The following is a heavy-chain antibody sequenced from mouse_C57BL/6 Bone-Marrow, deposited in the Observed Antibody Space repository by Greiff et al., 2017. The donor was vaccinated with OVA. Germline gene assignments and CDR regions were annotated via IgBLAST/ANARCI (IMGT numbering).Heavy chain of an antibody. V-gene: IGHV1-78*01. Sequence: QVQLQQSDAELVKPGASVKISCKVSGYTFTDHTIHWMKQRPEQGLEWIGYIYPRDGSTKYNEKFKGKATLTADKSSSTAYMQLSSLTSEDSAVYYCARCKEGYYGSSEGEMDYWGQGASVTVSS. CDR1: GYTFTDHT. D-gene: IGHD1-1*01. CDR2: IYPRDGST. J-gene: IGHJ4*01. CDR3: ARCKEGYYGSSEGEMDY.